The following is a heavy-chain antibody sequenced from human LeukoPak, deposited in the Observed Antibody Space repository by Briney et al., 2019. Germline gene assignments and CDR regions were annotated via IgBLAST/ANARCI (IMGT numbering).Heavy chain of an antibody. Sequence: GGSLRLSCAASGFTLSSYAMSWVRQAPGKGLEWVSALSCSGGSTYYADSVKGRFTISRDNSNNTLYLQMNSLRAEDTAVYYCAKAFVYDSPYPFDPWGQGTLVTVSS. CDR2: LSCSGGST. D-gene: IGHD3-22*01. V-gene: IGHV3-23*01. J-gene: IGHJ5*02. CDR1: GFTLSSYA. CDR3: AKAFVYDSPYPFDP.